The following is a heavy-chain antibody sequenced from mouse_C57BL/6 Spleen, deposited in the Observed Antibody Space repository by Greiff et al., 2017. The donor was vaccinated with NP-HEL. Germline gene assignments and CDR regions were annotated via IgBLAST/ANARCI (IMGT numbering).Heavy chain of an antibody. Sequence: QVQLKESGAELVKPGASVKISCKASGYAFSSYWMNWVKQRPGKGLEWIGQIYPGDGDTNYNGKFKGKATLTADKSSSTAYMQLSSLTSEDSAVYFCASSYYSNYLDYWGQGTTLTVSS. CDR2: IYPGDGDT. CDR1: GYAFSSYW. J-gene: IGHJ2*01. CDR3: ASSYYSNYLDY. V-gene: IGHV1-80*01. D-gene: IGHD2-5*01.